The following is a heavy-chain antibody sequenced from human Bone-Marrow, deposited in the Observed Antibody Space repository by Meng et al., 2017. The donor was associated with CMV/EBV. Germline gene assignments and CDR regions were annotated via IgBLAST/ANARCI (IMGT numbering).Heavy chain of an antibody. Sequence: SETLSLTCTVSGGSINSYYWSWIRQPPGKGLEWIGYIYYSGSTNYNPSLESRVTISIDTSKNQFSLKMTSVTAADTAVYYCAGGVVPAAIEAVDYYGMDVWGQGTTVTVSS. CDR2: IYYSGST. J-gene: IGHJ6*02. CDR3: AGGVVPAAIEAVDYYGMDV. D-gene: IGHD2-2*01. V-gene: IGHV4-59*01. CDR1: GGSINSYY.